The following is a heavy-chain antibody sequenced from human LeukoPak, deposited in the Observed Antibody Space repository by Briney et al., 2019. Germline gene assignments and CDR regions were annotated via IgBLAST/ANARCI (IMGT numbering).Heavy chain of an antibody. D-gene: IGHD5-18*01. CDR3: ARDRTAYSYGTFFDY. Sequence: PGGSLRLSCAASRFTFSIYGMHWVRQAPGKGLEWVTFIQYDGSNKYYADSVKGRFTISRDNSRNTVYLQMNSLRGEDTAVYYCARDRTAYSYGTFFDYWGQGTLVTVPS. CDR1: RFTFSIYG. V-gene: IGHV3-30*02. J-gene: IGHJ4*02. CDR2: IQYDGSNK.